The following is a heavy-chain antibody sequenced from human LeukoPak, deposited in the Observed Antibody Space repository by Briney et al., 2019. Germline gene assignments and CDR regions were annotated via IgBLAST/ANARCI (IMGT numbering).Heavy chain of an antibody. Sequence: ASVKVSCNASGYTFTSYGISWVRQAPGQGLEWMGWISAYNGNTNYAQKFQGRVTMTRDTSISTAYMELSRLRSDDTAVYYCARDEFGELLFDYWGQGTLVTVSS. D-gene: IGHD3-10*01. V-gene: IGHV1-18*01. J-gene: IGHJ4*02. CDR1: GYTFTSYG. CDR2: ISAYNGNT. CDR3: ARDEFGELLFDY.